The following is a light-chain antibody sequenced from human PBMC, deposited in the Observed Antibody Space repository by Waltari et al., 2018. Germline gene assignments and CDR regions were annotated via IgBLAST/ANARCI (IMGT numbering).Light chain of an antibody. J-gene: IGLJ3*02. V-gene: IGLV8-61*01. Sequence: QTVVTQEPSLSVSPGGTVTLTCALSSGSFSTTSYVSWYQQTPGQPPRTLVFKTNPRSSGVPDRFSGSILGNKVALTITGAQAEDESDYYCLVYMGSGIWVFGGGTKLTVL. CDR3: LVYMGSGIWV. CDR2: KTN. CDR1: SGSFSTTSY.